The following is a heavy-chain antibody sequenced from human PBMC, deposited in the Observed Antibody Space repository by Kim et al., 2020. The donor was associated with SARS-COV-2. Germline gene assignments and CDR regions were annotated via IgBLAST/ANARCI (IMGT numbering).Heavy chain of an antibody. D-gene: IGHD3-10*01. Sequence: SVKVSCKASGGTFSSYAISWVRQAPGQGLEWMGRIIPILGIANYAQKFQGRVTITADKSTSTAYMELSSLRSEDTAVYYCARDLLLWFGESEVLDDYWGQGTLVTVSS. CDR2: IIPILGIA. V-gene: IGHV1-69*04. CDR1: GGTFSSYA. J-gene: IGHJ4*02. CDR3: ARDLLLWFGESEVLDDY.